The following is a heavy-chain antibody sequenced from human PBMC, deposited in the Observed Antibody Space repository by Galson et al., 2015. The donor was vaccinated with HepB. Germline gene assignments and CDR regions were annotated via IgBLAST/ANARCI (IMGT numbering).Heavy chain of an antibody. V-gene: IGHV2-70*11. CDR2: IDWDDDK. J-gene: IGHJ4*02. CDR1: GFSLSTSGMC. CDR3: ARIHLNSGYGSTPDY. Sequence: PALVKPTQTLTLTCTFSGFSLSTSGMCVSWIRQPPGKALEWLARIDWDDDKYYSASLKTRLTISKDTSKNQVVLTMTNMDPVDTATYYCARIHLNSGYGSTPDYWGQGTLVTVSS. D-gene: IGHD5-12*01.